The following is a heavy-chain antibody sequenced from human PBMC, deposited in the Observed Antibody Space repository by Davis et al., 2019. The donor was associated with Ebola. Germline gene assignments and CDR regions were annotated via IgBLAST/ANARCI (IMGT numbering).Heavy chain of an antibody. D-gene: IGHD2-2*01. CDR2: INAGNGNT. CDR1: GYTFTSYA. V-gene: IGHV1-3*01. Sequence: ASVTVSCKASGYTFTSYAMHWVRQAPGQRLEWMGWINAGNGNTKYSQKFQGRVTITRDTSASTAYMELSSLRSEDTAVYYCASEGYCSSTSCLYYYYGMDVWGQGTTVTVSS. CDR3: ASEGYCSSTSCLYYYYGMDV. J-gene: IGHJ6*02.